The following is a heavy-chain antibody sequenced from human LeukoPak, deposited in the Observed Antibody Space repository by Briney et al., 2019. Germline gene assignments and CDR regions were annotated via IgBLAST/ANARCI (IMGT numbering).Heavy chain of an antibody. CDR3: AKELGWGYSGYPFNYYYYGMDV. CDR1: GFTFSSYG. D-gene: IGHD5-12*01. V-gene: IGHV3-30*18. Sequence: GGSLRLSCAASGFTFSSYGMHWVRQAPGKGLEWVAVISYDGSNKYYADSVKGRFTISRDNSKNTLYLQMNSLRAEDTAVYNCAKELGWGYSGYPFNYYYYGMDVWGQGTTVTVSS. J-gene: IGHJ6*02. CDR2: ISYDGSNK.